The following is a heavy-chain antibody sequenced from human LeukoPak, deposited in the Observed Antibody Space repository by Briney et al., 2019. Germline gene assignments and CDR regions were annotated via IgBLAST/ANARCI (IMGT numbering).Heavy chain of an antibody. CDR3: ARVLLWFGEPTDYFDY. V-gene: IGHV1-3*01. Sequence: ASVKVSCKASGYSFTNYAMHWVRQAPGQRLEWMGWINAGNGDTNYAQKLQGRVTMTTDTSTSTAYMELRSLRSDDTAVYYCARVLLWFGEPTDYFDYWGQGTLVTVSS. CDR1: GYSFTNYA. D-gene: IGHD3-10*01. J-gene: IGHJ4*02. CDR2: INAGNGDT.